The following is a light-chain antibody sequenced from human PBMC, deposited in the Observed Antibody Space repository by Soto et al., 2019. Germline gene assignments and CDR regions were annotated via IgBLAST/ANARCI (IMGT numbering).Light chain of an antibody. CDR1: SGHSNNA. J-gene: IGLJ2*01. CDR2: VNSDGSH. CDR3: QTWGIGSVV. V-gene: IGLV4-69*01. Sequence: QLVLTQSPSASASLGASVKLTCTLSSGHSNNAIAWHQQQPEKGPRYLMKVNSDGSHSKGDGIPDRFSGSRSGAERYLTISSLRSEDVADYYCQTWGIGSVVFGGGTKLTVL.